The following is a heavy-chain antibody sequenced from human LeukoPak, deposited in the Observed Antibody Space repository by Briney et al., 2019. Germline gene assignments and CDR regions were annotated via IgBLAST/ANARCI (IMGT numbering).Heavy chain of an antibody. J-gene: IGHJ3*02. D-gene: IGHD4-17*01. V-gene: IGHV3-48*03. CDR3: AKYRNPDDYGDYVSFSPHAFDI. CDR2: ISSSGSTI. CDR1: GFTFSSYE. Sequence: GGSLRLSCAASGFTFSSYEMNWVRQAPGKGLEWVSYISSSGSTIYYADSVKGRFTISRDNAKNSLYLQMNSLRAEDTAVYYCAKYRNPDDYGDYVSFSPHAFDIWGQGTMVTVSS.